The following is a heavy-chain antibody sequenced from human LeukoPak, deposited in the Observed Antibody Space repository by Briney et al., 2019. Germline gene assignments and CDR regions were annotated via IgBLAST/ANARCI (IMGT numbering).Heavy chain of an antibody. CDR2: IKQDGSAK. CDR3: AKSGNDHYYYGMDV. D-gene: IGHD3-10*01. Sequence: GGSLRLSCAASGFTLSSYWMSWVRRAPGKGLEWVANIKQDGSAKDYVDSVKGRFTISRDNSKNTLYLQMNSLRAEDAAVYYCAKSGNDHYYYGMDVWGQGTTVTVSS. CDR1: GFTLSSYW. J-gene: IGHJ6*02. V-gene: IGHV3-7*01.